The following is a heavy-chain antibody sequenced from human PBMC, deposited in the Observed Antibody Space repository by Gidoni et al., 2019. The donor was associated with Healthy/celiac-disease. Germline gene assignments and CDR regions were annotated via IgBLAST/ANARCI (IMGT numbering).Heavy chain of an antibody. J-gene: IGHJ6*02. CDR3: ARGWGTYDFWSGYPQMDV. CDR2: INHSGST. CDR1: GGSFSGYY. D-gene: IGHD3-3*01. V-gene: IGHV4-34*01. Sequence: QVQLQPWGAGLLKPSETLSLTCAVYGGSFSGYYWSWIRQPPGKGLEWIGEINHSGSTNYNPSLKSRVTISVDTSKNQFSLKLSSVTAADTAVYYWARGWGTYDFWSGYPQMDVWGQGTTVTVSS.